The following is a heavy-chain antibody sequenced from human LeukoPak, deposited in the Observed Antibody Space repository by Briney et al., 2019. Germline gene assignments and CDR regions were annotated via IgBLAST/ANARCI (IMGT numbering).Heavy chain of an antibody. CDR3: AILGYCSSASCYAIPI. J-gene: IGHJ4*02. CDR2: ITHRGTT. Sequence: PSETLSLTCDVYGGSFSSYYWTWVRQPPGKGLEWIGEITHRGTTHYNPSLKSRVTISADTQFALKLTSVTAADTAVYYCAILGYCSSASCYAIPIWGQGSLVTVSS. CDR1: GGSFSSYY. D-gene: IGHD2-2*01. V-gene: IGHV4-34*01.